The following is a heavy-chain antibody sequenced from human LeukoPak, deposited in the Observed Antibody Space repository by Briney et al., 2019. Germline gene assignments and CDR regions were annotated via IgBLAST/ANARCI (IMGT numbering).Heavy chain of an antibody. D-gene: IGHD1-7*01. V-gene: IGHV4-4*07. CDR2: VYTSGST. CDR1: GGSISGYY. Sequence: SETPSLTCSVSGGSISGYYWTWIRQPAGKGLEWIGRVYTSGSTHYNPSLKTRLTMSVDTSKNQFSLKLSSVTAADTAVYYCARLITGTTTAFDIWGQRTMVTVSS. CDR3: ARLITGTTTAFDI. J-gene: IGHJ3*02.